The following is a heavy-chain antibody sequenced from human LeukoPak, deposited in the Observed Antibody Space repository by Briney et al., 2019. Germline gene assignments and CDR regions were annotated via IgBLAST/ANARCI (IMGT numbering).Heavy chain of an antibody. CDR2: IWYDGSNK. Sequence: GGSLRLSCAASGFTFSSYGMHWVRQAPGKGLEWVAVIWYDGSNKYYADSVKGRFTISRDNSKNTVYLQMNSLRAEDTAVYYCARNWNGVDPWGQGTLVTVSS. D-gene: IGHD1-1*01. CDR3: ARNWNGVDP. CDR1: GFTFSSYG. J-gene: IGHJ5*02. V-gene: IGHV3-33*01.